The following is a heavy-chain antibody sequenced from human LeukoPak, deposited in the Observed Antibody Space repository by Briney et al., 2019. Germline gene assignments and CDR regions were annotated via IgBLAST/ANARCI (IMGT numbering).Heavy chain of an antibody. D-gene: IGHD2-2*01. CDR2: IYTSGST. Sequence: SETLSLTCTVSGGSISSGSYYWSWIRQPAGKGLEWIGRIYTSGSTNYNPSLKSRVTISVDTSKNQFSLKLSSVTAADTAVYYCARERRYCSGTSCYHFDYWGQGTLVTVSS. V-gene: IGHV4-61*02. CDR3: ARERRYCSGTSCYHFDY. J-gene: IGHJ4*02. CDR1: GGSISSGSYY.